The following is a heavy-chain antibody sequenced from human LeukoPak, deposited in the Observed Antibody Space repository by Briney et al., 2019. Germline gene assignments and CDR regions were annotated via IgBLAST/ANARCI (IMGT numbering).Heavy chain of an antibody. CDR1: GFTFSLYW. CDR2: ISGSGGST. J-gene: IGHJ4*02. V-gene: IGHV3-23*01. D-gene: IGHD5-24*01. Sequence: GGSLRLSCAASGFTFSLYWMSRVRQAPGKGLEWVSAISGSGGSTYHADSVKGRFTISRDNSKNTLYLQMHSLRAEDTAVYYCAKELAEMATISPFDCWGQGTLVTVSS. CDR3: AKELAEMATISPFDC.